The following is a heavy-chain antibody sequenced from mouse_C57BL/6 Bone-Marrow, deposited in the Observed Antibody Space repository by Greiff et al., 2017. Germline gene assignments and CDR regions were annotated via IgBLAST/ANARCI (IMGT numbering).Heavy chain of an antibody. Sequence: QVQLQQPGAELVMPGASVKLSCKASGYTFTSYWMHWVKQRPGQGLEWIGEIDPSDSYTNYNQKFKGKSTLTVDKSSSTAYMQLSSLTSEDSAVYYCARRAPLTGRAYDFDYWGQGTTLTVSS. J-gene: IGHJ2*01. CDR3: ARRAPLTGRAYDFDY. D-gene: IGHD4-1*01. V-gene: IGHV1-69*01. CDR2: IDPSDSYT. CDR1: GYTFTSYW.